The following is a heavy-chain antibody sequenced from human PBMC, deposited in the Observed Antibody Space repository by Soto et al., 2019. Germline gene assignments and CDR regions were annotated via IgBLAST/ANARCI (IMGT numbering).Heavy chain of an antibody. CDR2: INHSGST. CDR3: ARGRRPSTQSSRNAFDI. CDR1: GGSFSGYY. D-gene: IGHD6-13*01. Sequence: SETLSLTCAVYGGSFSGYYWSWIRQPPGKGLEWIGEINHSGSTNYNPSLKSRVTISVDTSKNQFSLKLSSVTAADTAVYYCARGRRPSTQSSRNAFDIWGQGTMVTVSS. J-gene: IGHJ3*02. V-gene: IGHV4-34*01.